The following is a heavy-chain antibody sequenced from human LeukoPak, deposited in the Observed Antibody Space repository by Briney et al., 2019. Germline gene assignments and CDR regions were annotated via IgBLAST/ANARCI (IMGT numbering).Heavy chain of an antibody. J-gene: IGHJ4*02. CDR2: INAGNGNT. Sequence: PGRSLRLSCAASGFTFSSYAMHWVRQAPGQRLEWMGWINAGNGNTKYSQKFQGRVTITRDTSASTAYMELSSLRSEDTAVYYCARDRSSWTLYYFDYWGQGTLVTVSS. D-gene: IGHD6-13*01. V-gene: IGHV1-3*01. CDR1: GFTFSSYA. CDR3: ARDRSSWTLYYFDY.